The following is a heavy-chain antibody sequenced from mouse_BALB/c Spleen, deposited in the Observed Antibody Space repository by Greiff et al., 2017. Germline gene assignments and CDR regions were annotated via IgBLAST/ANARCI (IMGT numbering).Heavy chain of an antibody. CDR2: IDPFNGGT. Sequence: LVESGPELMKPGASVKISCKASGYSFTSYYMHWVKQSHGKSLEWIGYIDPFNGGTSYNQKFKGKATLTVDKSSSTAYMHLSSLTSADSAVYYCARGITTVVAPYAMDYWGQGTSVTVSS. J-gene: IGHJ4*01. D-gene: IGHD1-1*01. CDR3: ARGITTVVAPYAMDY. CDR1: GYSFTSYY. V-gene: IGHV1S135*01.